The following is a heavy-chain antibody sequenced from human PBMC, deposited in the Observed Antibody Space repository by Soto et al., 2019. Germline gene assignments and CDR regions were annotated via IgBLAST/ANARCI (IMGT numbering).Heavy chain of an antibody. V-gene: IGHV4-31*03. J-gene: IGHJ5*02. Sequence: QVQLQESGPGLVKPSQTLSLTCTVSGGSISSGGYYWSWIRQHPGKGLEWIGYIYYSGSTYYNPSIKCRIXISVDTSKNQFSLKLSSVTAADTAVYYCAREAAGILNWFDPWGQGTLVTVSS. CDR1: GGSISSGGYY. CDR3: AREAAGILNWFDP. D-gene: IGHD6-25*01. CDR2: IYYSGST.